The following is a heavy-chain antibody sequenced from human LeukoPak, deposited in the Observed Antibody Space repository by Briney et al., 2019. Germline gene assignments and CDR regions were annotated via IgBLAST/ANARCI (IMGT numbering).Heavy chain of an antibody. CDR2: INSDGSST. J-gene: IGHJ4*02. CDR1: GFTFNSYV. Sequence: GGSLRLSCAASGFTFNSYVMHWVRQAPGKGLVWVSRINSDGSSTSYADSVKGRFTISRDNAENTLYLQMNSLRAEDTAVYYCARESRAGYDDVWESYRYTGLDYWGQGTLVTVSS. D-gene: IGHD3-16*02. V-gene: IGHV3-74*01. CDR3: ARESRAGYDDVWESYRYTGLDY.